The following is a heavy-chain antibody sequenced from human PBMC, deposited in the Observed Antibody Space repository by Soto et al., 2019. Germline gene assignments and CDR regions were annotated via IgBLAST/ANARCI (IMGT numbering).Heavy chain of an antibody. J-gene: IGHJ5*02. CDR3: GTRTPACYT. V-gene: IGHV1-18*01. Sequence: ASVKVSSRTSGSXFTRLGISGVRQAPGQGLEWMGWIATDKGKTNYAQKFQGRVTMTTDTSTSTGYMEVRSLRSDDTAADYSGTRTPACYTWRQGSLVTVSS. CDR1: GSXFTRLG. D-gene: IGHD2-2*01. CDR2: IATDKGKT.